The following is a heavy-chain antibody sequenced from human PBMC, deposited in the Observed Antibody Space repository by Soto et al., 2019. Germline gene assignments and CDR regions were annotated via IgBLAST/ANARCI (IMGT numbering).Heavy chain of an antibody. CDR2: IIPIFGTA. CDR3: ARSDGGKEMMANWFDP. J-gene: IGHJ5*02. V-gene: IGHV1-69*12. Sequence: QVQLVQSGAEVKKPGSSVKVSCKASGGTFSSYAISWVRQAPGQGLEWMGGIIPIFGTANYAQKFQGRVTITADESTSTAYMELSSLRSEDTAVYCCARSDGGKEMMANWFDPWGQGTLVTVSS. D-gene: IGHD4-17*01. CDR1: GGTFSSYA.